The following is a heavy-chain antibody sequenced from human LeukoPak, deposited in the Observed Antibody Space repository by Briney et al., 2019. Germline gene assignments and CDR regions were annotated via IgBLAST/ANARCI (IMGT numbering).Heavy chain of an antibody. V-gene: IGHV3-7*04. CDR2: IKQDGSEK. Sequence: PGGSLRLSCAVSGFTFSSYWMSWVRQAPGKGLEWVANIKQDGSEKYYVDSVKGRFTISRDNAKNSLYLQMNSLRAEDTAVYYCARDVYSGYDYNWFDPWGQGTLVTVSS. D-gene: IGHD5-12*01. J-gene: IGHJ5*02. CDR3: ARDVYSGYDYNWFDP. CDR1: GFTFSSYW.